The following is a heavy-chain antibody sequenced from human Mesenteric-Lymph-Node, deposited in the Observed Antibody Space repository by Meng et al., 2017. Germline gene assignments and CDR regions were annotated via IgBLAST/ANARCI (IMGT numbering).Heavy chain of an antibody. Sequence: QLQLQESGPGLVKPSETLSPTCTVSGGSISSSSYYWGWIRQPPGKGLEWIGSIYYSGSTYYNPSLKSRVTISVDTSKNQFSLKLSSVTAADTAVYYCARIAVAGTFDYWGQGTLVTVSS. V-gene: IGHV4-39*01. CDR2: IYYSGST. J-gene: IGHJ4*02. D-gene: IGHD6-19*01. CDR1: GGSISSSSYY. CDR3: ARIAVAGTFDY.